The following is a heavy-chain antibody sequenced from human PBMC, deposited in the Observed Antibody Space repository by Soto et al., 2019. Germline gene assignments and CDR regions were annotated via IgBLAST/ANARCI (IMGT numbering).Heavy chain of an antibody. J-gene: IGHJ5*02. Sequence: GASVKASCTTSGYIFTNYIMHWMRQAPGQRLEWMGCINAGNGNTKYSQKFQGRVTITRDTSASTAYMELSSLRSEDTAVYYCARSVEMATNWFDPWGQGTLVTVSS. CDR1: GYIFTNYI. V-gene: IGHV1-3*01. CDR3: ARSVEMATNWFDP. D-gene: IGHD5-12*01. CDR2: INAGNGNT.